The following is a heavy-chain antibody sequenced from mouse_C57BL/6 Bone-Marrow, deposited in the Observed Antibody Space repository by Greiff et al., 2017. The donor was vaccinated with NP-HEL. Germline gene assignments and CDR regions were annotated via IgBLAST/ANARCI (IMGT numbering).Heavy chain of an antibody. CDR2: ISSGGSYT. D-gene: IGHD1-1*01. J-gene: IGHJ2*01. CDR1: GFTFSSYG. Sequence: EVHLVESGGDLVKPGGSLKLSCAASGFTFSSYGMSWVRQTPDKRLEWVATISSGGSYTYYPDSEKGRFTISRDNAKNTLYLQMSSLKSEDTAMYYCARQADYGSSPYYFDYWGQGTTLTVSS. V-gene: IGHV5-6*01. CDR3: ARQADYGSSPYYFDY.